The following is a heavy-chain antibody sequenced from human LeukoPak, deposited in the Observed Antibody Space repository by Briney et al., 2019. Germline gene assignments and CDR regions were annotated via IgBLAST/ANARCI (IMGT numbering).Heavy chain of an antibody. CDR3: ARQVGGGRWYFDY. CDR2: IYYSRTT. CDR1: GGSLSSSSYY. V-gene: IGHV4-39*01. Sequence: PSETLSLTCTVSGGSLSSSSYYWGWIHQPPGKGLEWFGSIYYSRTTYYNLYLQSRVTISLDASKTQFSLKLNSVTAADTAVYYCARQVGGGRWYFDYWGQGTLVTVSS. D-gene: IGHD6-19*01. J-gene: IGHJ4*02.